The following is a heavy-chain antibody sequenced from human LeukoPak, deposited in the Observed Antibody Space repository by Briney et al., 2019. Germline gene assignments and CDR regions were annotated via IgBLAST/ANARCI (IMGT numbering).Heavy chain of an antibody. D-gene: IGHD3-10*01. Sequence: TGGSLRLSCTASGFTYSNYAMNWVRQAPGKGLEWVSSISSSSSYIYYADSVKGRFTISRDNAKNSLYLQMNSLRAEDTAVYYCARDSRWFGEPYFDYWGQGTLVTVSS. CDR2: ISSSSSYI. V-gene: IGHV3-21*01. CDR3: ARDSRWFGEPYFDY. J-gene: IGHJ4*02. CDR1: GFTYSNYA.